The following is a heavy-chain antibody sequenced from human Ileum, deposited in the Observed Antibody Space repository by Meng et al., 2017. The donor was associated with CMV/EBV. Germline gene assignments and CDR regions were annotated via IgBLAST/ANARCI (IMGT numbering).Heavy chain of an antibody. V-gene: IGHV6-1*01. CDR3: VREVAVLRGLRNWIDP. J-gene: IGHJ5*02. CDR1: VSSNDAA. Sequence: VSSNDAAWNWIRPSPSRGLEWLGRTFYRSKWYYDYAVSVKSRITINPDTSKNQFSLHLNSVTPEDAAVYYCVREVAVLRGLRNWIDPWGQGTLVTVSS. CDR2: TFYRSKWYY. D-gene: IGHD3-10*01.